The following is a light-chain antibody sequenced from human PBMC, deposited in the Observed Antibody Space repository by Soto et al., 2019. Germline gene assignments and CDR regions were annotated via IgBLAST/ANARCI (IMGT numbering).Light chain of an antibody. CDR1: QSLLHSNGNTF. CDR3: MQALQTPRT. Sequence: EIVMTQSPLSLTVTPGEPASISCKSSQSLLHSNGNTFLYWYMQKPGQSPQLLIYLGSRRAPGAPDRVSGSGSGTDFTLRISTVEADDAGIYYCMQALQTPRTFVQGTKLEI. J-gene: IGKJ1*01. V-gene: IGKV2-28*01. CDR2: LGS.